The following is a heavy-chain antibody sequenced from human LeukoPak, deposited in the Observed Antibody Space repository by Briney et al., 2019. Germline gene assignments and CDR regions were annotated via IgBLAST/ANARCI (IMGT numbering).Heavy chain of an antibody. V-gene: IGHV4-34*01. D-gene: IGHD6-13*01. CDR2: INHSGST. Sequence: SETLSLTCAVYGGSFSGYYWSWIRQPPGKGLEWIGEINHSGSTNYNPSLKSRVTISVDTSKNQFSLKLSSVTAADTAVYYCARHTRSSSWYRGYYYYYYMDVWGKGTTVTISS. CDR1: GGSFSGYY. J-gene: IGHJ6*03. CDR3: ARHTRSSSWYRGYYYYYYMDV.